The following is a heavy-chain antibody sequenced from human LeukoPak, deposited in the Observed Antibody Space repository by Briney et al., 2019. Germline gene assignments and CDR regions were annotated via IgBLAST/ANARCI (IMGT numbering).Heavy chain of an antibody. Sequence: GGSLRLSCTVSGFTVSSNSMSWVRQAPGKGLEWVSFIYSDNTHYSDSVKGRFTISRDNSKNTLYLQMNSLRAEDTAVYYCAKLVRAVPAATPDYWGQGTLVTVSS. V-gene: IGHV3-66*03. CDR2: IYSDNT. CDR3: AKLVRAVPAATPDY. J-gene: IGHJ4*02. D-gene: IGHD2-2*01. CDR1: GFTVSSNS.